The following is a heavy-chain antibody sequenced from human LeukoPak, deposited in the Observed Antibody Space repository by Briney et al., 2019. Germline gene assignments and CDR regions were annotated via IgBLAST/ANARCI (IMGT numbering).Heavy chain of an antibody. CDR2: ISSSSSYI. V-gene: IGHV3-21*01. Sequence: GRSLRLSCAASGFTFSSYSMNWVRQAPGKGLEWVSSISSSSSYIYYADSVKGRFTISRDNAKNSLYLQMNSLRAEDTAVYYCARGESITSAWFDSWGQGTLVTVSS. CDR1: GFTFSSYS. D-gene: IGHD5-24*01. J-gene: IGHJ5*01. CDR3: ARGESITSAWFDS.